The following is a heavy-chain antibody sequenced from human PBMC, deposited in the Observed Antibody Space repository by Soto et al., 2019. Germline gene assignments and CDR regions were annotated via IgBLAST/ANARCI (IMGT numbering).Heavy chain of an antibody. CDR2: IYYSGST. CDR3: ARGGVTMVRGVTPTKGYYYYMDV. Sequence: SETLSLTCTVSGGSISSYYWSWIRQPPGKGLEWIGYIYYSGSTNYNPSLKSRVTISVDRSKNQCSLKLSFVTAADTAVYYCARGGVTMVRGVTPTKGYYYYMDVWGKGTTVTVSS. CDR1: GGSISSYY. J-gene: IGHJ6*03. D-gene: IGHD3-10*01. V-gene: IGHV4-59*01.